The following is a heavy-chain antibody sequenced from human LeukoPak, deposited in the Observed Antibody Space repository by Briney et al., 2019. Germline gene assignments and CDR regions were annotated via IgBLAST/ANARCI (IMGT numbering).Heavy chain of an antibody. CDR3: ASSSTMVRGRYDY. V-gene: IGHV4-30-4*08. Sequence: SETLSLTCTVSGYSISSGDYYWSWIRQPPGKGLEWIGYIYYSGSTYYNPSLKSRVTISVDTSKNQFSLKLSSVTAADTAVYYCASSSTMVRGRYDYWGQGTLVTVSS. CDR2: IYYSGST. D-gene: IGHD3-10*01. CDR1: GYSISSGDYY. J-gene: IGHJ4*02.